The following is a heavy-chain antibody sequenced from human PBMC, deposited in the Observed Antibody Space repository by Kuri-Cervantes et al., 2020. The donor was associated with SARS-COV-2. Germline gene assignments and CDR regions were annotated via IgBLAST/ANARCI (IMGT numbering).Heavy chain of an antibody. CDR3: AKDQHGIVVVVAAVDY. V-gene: IGHV3-30-3*01. CDR2: ISYGGSNK. D-gene: IGHD2-15*01. CDR1: GFTFSSYA. J-gene: IGHJ4*02. Sequence: GESLKISCAASGFTFSSYAMHWVRQAPGKGLEWVAVISYGGSNKYYADSVKGRFTISRDNSKNTLYLQMNSLRAEDTAVYYCAKDQHGIVVVVAAVDYWGQGTLVTVSS.